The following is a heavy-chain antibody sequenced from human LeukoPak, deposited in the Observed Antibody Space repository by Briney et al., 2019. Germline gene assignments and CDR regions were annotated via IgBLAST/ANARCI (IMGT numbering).Heavy chain of an antibody. CDR2: IYYSGST. CDR1: GGSISSSSYY. CDR3: ARVGRSGYYADYYYMDV. J-gene: IGHJ6*03. D-gene: IGHD3-22*01. Sequence: SETLSLTCTVSGGSISSSSYYWGWIRQPPGKGLEWIGSIYYSGSTYYNPSLKSRVTISVDTSKNQFSLKLSSVAAADTAVYYCARVGRSGYYADYYYMDVWGKGTTVTVSS. V-gene: IGHV4-39*07.